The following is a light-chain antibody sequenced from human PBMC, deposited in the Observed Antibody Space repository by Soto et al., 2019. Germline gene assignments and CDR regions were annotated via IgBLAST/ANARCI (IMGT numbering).Light chain of an antibody. CDR3: QQTYSTPYT. J-gene: IGKJ2*01. CDR1: QRITTY. V-gene: IGKV1-39*01. CDR2: TSG. Sequence: HMTQSPSSLSASVGDRVTITCRASQRITTYLNWYQQKPGEAPKLLISTSGTLQRGVPSRFSGSGSGTDFTLTITSLQPADFATYFCQQTYSTPYTFGQGTKLEIK.